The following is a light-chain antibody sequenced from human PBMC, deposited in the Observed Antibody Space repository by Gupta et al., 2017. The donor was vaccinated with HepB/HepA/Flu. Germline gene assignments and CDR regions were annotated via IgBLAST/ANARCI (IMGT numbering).Light chain of an antibody. Sequence: EIVMTQSPATLSVSPGESATLSCRASQSVGSTLAWYQQKPGQAPRLLIYDTFTGASGIPARFSGSESGTEFTLTISRLQSEDFAVYYCQQYNNWPETFGQGTKVEIK. CDR2: DTF. V-gene: IGKV3-15*01. CDR3: QQYNNWPET. J-gene: IGKJ1*01. CDR1: QSVGST.